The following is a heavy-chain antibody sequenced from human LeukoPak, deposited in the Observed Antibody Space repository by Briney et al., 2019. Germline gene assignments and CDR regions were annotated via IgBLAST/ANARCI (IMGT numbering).Heavy chain of an antibody. CDR2: IIPIFGTA. Sequence: SVKVSCKASGGTFSSYAISWVRQAPGQGLEWMGGIIPIFGTANYAQKFQGRVTITADKSTSTAYMELSSLRSEDTAVYYCARTIFGVVTIYYYYYMDVWGKGTTVTVSS. J-gene: IGHJ6*03. CDR1: GGTFSSYA. D-gene: IGHD3-3*01. V-gene: IGHV1-69*06. CDR3: ARTIFGVVTIYYYYYMDV.